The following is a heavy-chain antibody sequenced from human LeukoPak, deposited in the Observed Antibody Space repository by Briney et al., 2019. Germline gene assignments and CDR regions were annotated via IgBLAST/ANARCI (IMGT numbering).Heavy chain of an antibody. J-gene: IGHJ4*02. D-gene: IGHD3-22*01. V-gene: IGHV4-39*07. CDR1: GDSISSTNYY. Sequence: PSETLSLTCTVSGDSISSTNYYWGWIRQPPGKGLEWIGEINHSGSTNYNPSLKSRVTISVDTSKNQFSLKLSSVTVADTAVYYCARVYYDSSGYYYHFDYWGQGTLVTVSS. CDR2: INHSGST. CDR3: ARVYYDSSGYYYHFDY.